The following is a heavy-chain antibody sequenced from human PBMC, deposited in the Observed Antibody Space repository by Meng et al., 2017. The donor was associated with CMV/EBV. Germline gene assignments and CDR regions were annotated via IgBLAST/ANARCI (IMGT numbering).Heavy chain of an antibody. V-gene: IGHV3-21*01. J-gene: IGHJ5*02. CDR3: ARASSGSYYLNWFDP. D-gene: IGHD1-26*01. CDR1: GFTFSSYS. CDR2: NSSSSSYI. Sequence: GGSLRLSCAASGFTFSSYSMNWVRQAPGKGLEWVSSNSSSSSYIYYADSVKGRFTISRDNAKNSLYLQMNSLRAEDTAVYYCARASSGSYYLNWFDPWGQGTLVTVSS.